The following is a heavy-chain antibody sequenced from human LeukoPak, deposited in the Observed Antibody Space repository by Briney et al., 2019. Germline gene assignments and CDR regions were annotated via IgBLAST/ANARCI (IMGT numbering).Heavy chain of an antibody. J-gene: IGHJ4*02. Sequence: GSLRLSCAASGFTFDDYGMSWVRQAPGKGLEWVSGINWNGGSTGYADSVKGRFTISRDNAKNSLYLQMNSLRAEDTALYYCARALLYCSSTSCSFDYWGQGTLVTVSS. D-gene: IGHD2-2*01. CDR1: GFTFDDYG. CDR2: INWNGGST. CDR3: ARALLYCSSTSCSFDY. V-gene: IGHV3-20*04.